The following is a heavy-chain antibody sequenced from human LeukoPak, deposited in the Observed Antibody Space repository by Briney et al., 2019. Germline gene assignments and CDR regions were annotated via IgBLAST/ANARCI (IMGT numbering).Heavy chain of an antibody. J-gene: IGHJ4*02. V-gene: IGHV3-7*04. Sequence: GGSLRLSCAASGFPFSSYWMTWVRQAPGMGLEWMANIKQDGSKKSYVDSVKGRFTISRDNAKNSLYLQMNSLRAEDTAIYYCARVGYIDEGIDYWGQGTLVTVSS. CDR2: IKQDGSKK. CDR1: GFPFSSYW. CDR3: ARVGYIDEGIDY. D-gene: IGHD5-24*01.